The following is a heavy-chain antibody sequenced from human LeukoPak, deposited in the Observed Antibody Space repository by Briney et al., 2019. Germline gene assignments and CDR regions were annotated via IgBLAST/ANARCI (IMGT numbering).Heavy chain of an antibody. CDR1: GFTLADLS. Sequence: GASVKLSCKVSGFTLADLSMHWVRQAPGKGLEWVGGFDRKNGDTIYAQRFRGRVTLTEDTATVTAYMGLSGLSADDTAVYYCATGVFCATTTCPGYQHYYYFMDVWGKGTTVTVSS. D-gene: IGHD2-2*01. CDR3: ATGVFCATTTCPGYQHYYYFMDV. V-gene: IGHV1-24*01. CDR2: FDRKNGDT. J-gene: IGHJ6*03.